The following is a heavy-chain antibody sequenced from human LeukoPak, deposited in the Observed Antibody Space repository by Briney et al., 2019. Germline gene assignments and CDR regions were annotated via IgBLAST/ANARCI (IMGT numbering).Heavy chain of an antibody. Sequence: RAGGSLRLSCAASGFTFSSYSMNWVHQAPGKGLEWVSSISSSSSYIYYADSVKGRFTISRDNAKNSLYLQMNSLRAEDTAVYYCARDPYSSSWYDATLFDYWGQGTLVTVSS. D-gene: IGHD6-13*01. J-gene: IGHJ4*02. CDR1: GFTFSSYS. CDR2: ISSSSSYI. CDR3: ARDPYSSSWYDATLFDY. V-gene: IGHV3-21*01.